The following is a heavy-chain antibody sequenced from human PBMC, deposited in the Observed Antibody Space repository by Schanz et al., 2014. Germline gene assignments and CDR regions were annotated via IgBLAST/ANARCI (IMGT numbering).Heavy chain of an antibody. CDR1: GFTLSNYA. Sequence: EVHLLDSGGGLVQPGGSLRLSCAASGFTLSNYAMSWVRQAPGKGLEWVSALSEGGGGTHYAGSVRGRFTISRDNSRSTMYLQMNSLRAEDTAVYYCARIGGSVFDYWAQGTLVTVSS. CDR2: LSEGGGGT. D-gene: IGHD3-10*01. CDR3: ARIGGSVFDY. J-gene: IGHJ4*02. V-gene: IGHV3-23*01.